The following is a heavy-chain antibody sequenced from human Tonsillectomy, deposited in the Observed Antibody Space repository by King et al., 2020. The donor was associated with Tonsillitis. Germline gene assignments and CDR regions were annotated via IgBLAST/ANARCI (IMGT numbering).Heavy chain of an antibody. CDR3: ARHNEFWSGRYNWFDP. D-gene: IGHD3-3*01. CDR1: GGSITNYY. J-gene: IGHJ5*02. V-gene: IGHV4-59*01. Sequence: VQLQESGPGLVKPSETLSLTCSVSGGSITNYYWSWIRQPPGKGLEWIGYVLYSGSTNYNPSLKSRVTISVDSSKNQFSLNLSSVTAADTAVYYCARHNEFWSGRYNWFDPWGQGTLVTVSS. CDR2: VLYSGST.